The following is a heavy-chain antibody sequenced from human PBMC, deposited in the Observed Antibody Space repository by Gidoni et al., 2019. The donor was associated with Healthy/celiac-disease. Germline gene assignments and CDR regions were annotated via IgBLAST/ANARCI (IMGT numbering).Heavy chain of an antibody. CDR2: ISWNSGSI. Sequence: EVQLVESGGGLVQPGRSLRLSCAASGFTFDDYAMPWVRQAPGKGLEWVSGISWNSGSIGYADSVKGRFTISRDNAKNSLYLQMNSLRAEDTALYYCAKDRDPRVEYYDSSGYDHWGQGTLVTVSS. CDR3: AKDRDPRVEYYDSSGYDH. D-gene: IGHD3-22*01. V-gene: IGHV3-9*01. J-gene: IGHJ5*02. CDR1: GFTFDDYA.